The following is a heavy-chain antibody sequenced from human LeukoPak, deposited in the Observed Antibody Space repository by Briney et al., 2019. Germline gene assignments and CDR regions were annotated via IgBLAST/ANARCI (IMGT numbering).Heavy chain of an antibody. D-gene: IGHD6-25*01. J-gene: IGHJ4*02. CDR2: IYYSGST. Sequence: SETLSLTCTVSGGSISSYYWSWIRQPPGKGLEWIGYIYYSGSTNYNPSLKSRVTISVDTSKNQFSLKLSSVTAADTAVYYCAAAVKRASYYFDYWGQGTLVTVSS. CDR1: GGSISSYY. CDR3: AAAVKRASYYFDY. V-gene: IGHV4-59*12.